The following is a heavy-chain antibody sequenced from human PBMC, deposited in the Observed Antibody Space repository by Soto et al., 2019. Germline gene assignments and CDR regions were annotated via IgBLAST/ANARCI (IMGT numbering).Heavy chain of an antibody. V-gene: IGHV4-59*12. J-gene: IGHJ4*02. D-gene: IGHD3-22*01. CDR2: IHYSGTT. Sequence: PSETLSLTCTVSGGSISSYYWSWIRQPPGKGLEWIGEIHYSGTTNYNPSLKSRVTISVDTSKNQFSLKLSSVTAADTAVYYCARGPRDSSGYYDYWGQGTLVTVSS. CDR1: GGSISSYY. CDR3: ARGPRDSSGYYDY.